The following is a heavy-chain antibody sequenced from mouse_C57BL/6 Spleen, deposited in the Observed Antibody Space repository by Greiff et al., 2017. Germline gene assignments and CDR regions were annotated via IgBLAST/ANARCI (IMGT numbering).Heavy chain of an antibody. J-gene: IGHJ3*01. CDR3: ARSLEGFAY. CDR2: IDPETGGT. Sequence: QVQLKESGAELVRPGASVTLSCKASGYTFTDYEMHWVKQTPVHGLEWIGAIDPETGGTAYNQKFKGKAILTADKSSSTAYMQLSSLTSEDSAVYYCARSLEGFAYWGQGTLVTVSA. V-gene: IGHV1-15*01. CDR1: GYTFTDYE.